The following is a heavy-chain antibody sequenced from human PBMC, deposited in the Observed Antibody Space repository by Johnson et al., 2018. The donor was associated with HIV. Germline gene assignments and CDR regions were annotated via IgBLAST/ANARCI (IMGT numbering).Heavy chain of an antibody. J-gene: IGHJ3*02. CDR1: GLSVSYGY. D-gene: IGHD6-19*01. Sequence: VQLVESGGGVVQPGRSLRLSCAASGLSVSYGYMTWVRQAPGKGLEWVSVIYPGGSTYYADSVKGRFTISRDNSKNTLYLQMNSLRAEDTAVYYCARLSVAGDAFDIWGQGTMVTVSS. V-gene: IGHV3-53*01. CDR2: IYPGGST. CDR3: ARLSVAGDAFDI.